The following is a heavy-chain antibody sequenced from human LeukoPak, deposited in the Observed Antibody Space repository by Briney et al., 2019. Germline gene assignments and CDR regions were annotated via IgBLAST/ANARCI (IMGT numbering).Heavy chain of an antibody. Sequence: ASVNVSCKASGYTFTGYYMYWVRQAPGQGLEWMGIINPSGGSTSYAQKFQGRVTMTRDMSTSTVYMELSSVRSEDTAVYYCARAYYYYYMDVWGKGTTVTVSS. J-gene: IGHJ6*03. CDR1: GYTFTGYY. V-gene: IGHV1-46*01. CDR3: ARAYYYYYMDV. CDR2: INPSGGST.